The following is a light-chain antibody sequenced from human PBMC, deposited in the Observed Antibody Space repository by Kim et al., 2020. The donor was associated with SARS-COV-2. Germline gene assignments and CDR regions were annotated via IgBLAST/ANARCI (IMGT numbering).Light chain of an antibody. CDR3: QQYGSSPYT. V-gene: IGKV3-20*01. J-gene: IGKJ2*01. CDR2: GAS. CDR1: QSVSSNY. Sequence: EIVLTQSPGTLSLSPGERATLSCRASQSVSSNYLAWYQGKPGQAPRLLIFGASSRATGIPDRFSGSGSGTDFTLTISRLEPEDFAVYYCQQYGSSPYTFGQGTKLEF.